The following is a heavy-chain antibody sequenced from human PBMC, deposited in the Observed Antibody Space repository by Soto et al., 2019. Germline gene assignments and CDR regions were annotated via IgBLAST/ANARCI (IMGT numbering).Heavy chain of an antibody. J-gene: IGHJ4*02. D-gene: IGHD3-22*01. Sequence: QITLKESGPPLVKPTQTLTLTCTFSGFSLSTSGVGVGWIRQPPGKALECLTLIYWDDDKRYSPSLKSRLTITKDTSKSQVVLTMTNMDPVDTATYYCARLFYDTSGYPFDYWGQGTLVTVSS. CDR3: ARLFYDTSGYPFDY. V-gene: IGHV2-5*02. CDR1: GFSLSTSGVG. CDR2: IYWDDDK.